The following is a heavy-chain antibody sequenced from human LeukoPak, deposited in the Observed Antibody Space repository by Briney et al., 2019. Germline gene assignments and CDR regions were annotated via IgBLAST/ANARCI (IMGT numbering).Heavy chain of an antibody. CDR3: ARHRAAGGGYYYGMDV. J-gene: IGHJ6*02. Sequence: GESLKISCNGSGYSFTTYWIAWVRQMPGKSLEWMGIIYPDDSRTRYTPSFQGQVTLSADKFINTAYLQWNSLKASDSAMYYCARHRAAGGGYYYGMDVWGQGTTVTVSS. CDR2: IYPDDSRT. CDR1: GYSFTTYW. D-gene: IGHD6-13*01. V-gene: IGHV5-51*01.